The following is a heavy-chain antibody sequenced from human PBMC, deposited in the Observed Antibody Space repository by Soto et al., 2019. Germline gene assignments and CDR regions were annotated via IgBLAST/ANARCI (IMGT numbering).Heavy chain of an antibody. CDR2: ISAYNGNT. V-gene: IGHV1-18*01. Sequence: ASVKVSCKASGYTFTSYGIIWVRQAPGQGLEWMGWISAYNGNTNYAQKLQGRVTMTTDTSTSTAYMELRSLRSDDTAVYYCAREGYTFGPGEVRGAFDIWGQGTMVTVSS. J-gene: IGHJ3*02. D-gene: IGHD1-1*01. CDR3: AREGYTFGPGEVRGAFDI. CDR1: GYTFTSYG.